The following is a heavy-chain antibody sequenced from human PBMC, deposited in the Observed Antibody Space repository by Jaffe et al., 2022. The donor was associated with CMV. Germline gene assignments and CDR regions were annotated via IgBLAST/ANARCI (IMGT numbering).Heavy chain of an antibody. CDR3: ARGTHISLSRGVIDF. CDR1: GFTFSNYE. V-gene: IGHV3-48*03. CDR2: INSGASTI. D-gene: IGHD3-10*01. Sequence: EVQLVESGGGLVQPGGSLRLSCAASGFTFSNYEMNWVRQTPGKGLEWVSYINSGASTIFYADSVKGRLTISRDDAKNSLYLQMNSLRAEDTAIYYCARGTHISLSRGVIDFWGQGTLVTVSS. J-gene: IGHJ4*02.